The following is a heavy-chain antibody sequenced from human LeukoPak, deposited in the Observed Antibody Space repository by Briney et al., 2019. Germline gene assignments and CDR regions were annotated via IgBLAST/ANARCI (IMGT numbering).Heavy chain of an antibody. CDR2: ISYDGSNK. CDR1: GFTFSSYG. J-gene: IGHJ4*02. D-gene: IGHD5-24*01. CDR3: AKSLEMATIPIIDY. Sequence: PGGSLRLSCAASGFTFSSYGMHWVRQAPGKGLEWVAVISYDGSNKYYADSVKGRFTISRDNSKNTLYLQMNSLRAEDTAVYYCAKSLEMATIPIIDYWGQGTLVTVSS. V-gene: IGHV3-30*18.